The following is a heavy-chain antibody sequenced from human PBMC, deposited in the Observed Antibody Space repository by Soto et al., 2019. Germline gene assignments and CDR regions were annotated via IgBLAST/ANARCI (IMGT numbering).Heavy chain of an antibody. Sequence: GGSLRLSCAASGFTFSDFSVNWVRQAPGKGLEWVAVIWYDGSDRWYADSVKGRFSISRDNSKNTMYLQMSNLRVEDTAVYFCSRDYASSWFTSYWGQGTLVTVYS. CDR1: GFTFSDFS. CDR3: SRDYASSWFTSY. CDR2: IWYDGSDR. D-gene: IGHD6-13*01. V-gene: IGHV3-33*08. J-gene: IGHJ4*02.